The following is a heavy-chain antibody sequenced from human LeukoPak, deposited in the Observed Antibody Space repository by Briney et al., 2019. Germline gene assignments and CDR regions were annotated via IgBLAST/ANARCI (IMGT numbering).Heavy chain of an antibody. Sequence: GGSLGISCSASGFTFRSYSMKLVRQAPGKGPEWVSTISSSGGSPYYADSVKGRFTISRDNSKNTLYLQMNSLRAEDTAVYYCAKVHCSGASCYSADAFDIWGQGTMVTVSS. CDR3: AKVHCSGASCYSADAFDI. V-gene: IGHV3-23*01. J-gene: IGHJ3*02. CDR2: ISSSGGSP. CDR1: GFTFRSYS. D-gene: IGHD2-15*01.